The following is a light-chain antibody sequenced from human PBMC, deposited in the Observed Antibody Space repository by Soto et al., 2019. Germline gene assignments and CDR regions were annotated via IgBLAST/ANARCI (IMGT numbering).Light chain of an antibody. J-gene: IGLJ1*01. CDR3: SSFAGINTLYV. Sequence: QSARNQPPSVSGSPGQSVAISCTGTSSDIGAYNPVSWYQQHPGRAPKLLIYEVYRRPSGVPDRFSGSKSGSSASLTVSGLQAEDEAEYFCSSFAGINTLYVFGTGTKATVL. V-gene: IGLV2-8*01. CDR1: SSDIGAYNP. CDR2: EVY.